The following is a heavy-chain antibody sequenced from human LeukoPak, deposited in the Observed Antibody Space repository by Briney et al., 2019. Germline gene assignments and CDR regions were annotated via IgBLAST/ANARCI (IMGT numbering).Heavy chain of an antibody. V-gene: IGHV4-38-2*02. CDR3: ARVNWVVDY. CDR1: SYSISSGYH. D-gene: IGHD1-1*01. J-gene: IGHJ4*02. Sequence: PSETLSLTCTVSSYSISSGYHWGWLRQPPGKGLEWIGNIYRSGITYYNPSLKSRVTMSVDTSKNQFSLKLSSVTAADTAIYYCARVNWVVDYWGQGTLVTVSS. CDR2: IYRSGIT.